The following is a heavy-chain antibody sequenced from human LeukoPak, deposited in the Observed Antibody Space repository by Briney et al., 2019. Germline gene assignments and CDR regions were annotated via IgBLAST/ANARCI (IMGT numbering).Heavy chain of an antibody. CDR2: ISGSGGST. J-gene: IGHJ4*02. CDR3: AAPGGYYGSGSYYGY. Sequence: GGTLRLSCAASGFTFSSYGMSWVRQAPGKGLEWVSAISGSGGSTYYADSVKGRFTTSRDNSKNTLYLQMNSLRAEDTAVYYCAAPGGYYGSGSYYGYWGQGTLVTVSS. CDR1: GFTFSSYG. D-gene: IGHD3-10*01. V-gene: IGHV3-23*01.